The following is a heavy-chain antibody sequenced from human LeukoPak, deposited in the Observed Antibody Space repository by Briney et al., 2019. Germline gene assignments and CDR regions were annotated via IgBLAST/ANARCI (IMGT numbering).Heavy chain of an antibody. CDR2: ANYRSKWYY. CDR1: GDSVSRNSAD. D-gene: IGHD2-15*01. J-gene: IGHJ3*02. V-gene: IGHV6-1*01. Sequence: SQTLSLTCDISGDSVSRNSADRNWIRQSPSRGLEWLARANYRSKWYYDYAVSVKSRITINTDTSKNQFTLQLNFVTPEDTAVYYCVGCSGGSCHSGAFEIWGQGTKVTVSS. CDR3: VGCSGGSCHSGAFEI.